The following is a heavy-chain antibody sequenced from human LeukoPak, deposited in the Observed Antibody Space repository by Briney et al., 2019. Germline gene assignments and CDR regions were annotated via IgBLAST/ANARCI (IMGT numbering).Heavy chain of an antibody. CDR2: ISGSGGST. D-gene: IGHD2-8*01. V-gene: IGHV3-23*01. CDR3: AKHPSGGVSVPFDS. Sequence: GGSLRLSCAASGFTFSSYAMSWVRQAPGKGLEWVSAISGSGGSTYYADSVKGRFTISRDNSKNTLYLQMDSLRAEDTAFYYCAKHPSGGVSVPFDSWGQGTLVTVSS. J-gene: IGHJ4*02. CDR1: GFTFSSYA.